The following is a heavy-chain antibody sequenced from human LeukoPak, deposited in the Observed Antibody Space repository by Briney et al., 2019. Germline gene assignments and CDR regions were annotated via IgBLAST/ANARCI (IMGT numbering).Heavy chain of an antibody. J-gene: IGHJ4*02. D-gene: IGHD4-23*01. CDR1: GGSISSYY. CDR3: ASGGFLGGNFWGYYFDY. V-gene: IGHV4-59*08. Sequence: SETLSLTCTVSGGSISSYYWSWIRQPPGKGLEWIGYIYYTGSTNYNPSLKSRVTISVDTSKDQFSLTLSSVTAADTAVYYCASGGFLGGNFWGYYFDYWGQGTLVTVSS. CDR2: IYYTGST.